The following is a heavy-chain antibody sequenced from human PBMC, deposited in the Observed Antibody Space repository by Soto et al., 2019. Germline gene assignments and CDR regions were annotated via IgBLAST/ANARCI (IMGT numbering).Heavy chain of an antibody. J-gene: IGHJ4*02. CDR1: GGSISSSSYY. CDR2: IYYSGST. Sequence: SETLSLTCTVSGGSISSSSYYWGWIRQPPGKGLEWIGSIYYSGSTYYNPSLKSRVTISVDTSKNQFSLKLSSVTAADTAVYCCARHDFGAAAYYLDYWGQGTLVTVSS. D-gene: IGHD6-13*01. V-gene: IGHV4-39*01. CDR3: ARHDFGAAAYYLDY.